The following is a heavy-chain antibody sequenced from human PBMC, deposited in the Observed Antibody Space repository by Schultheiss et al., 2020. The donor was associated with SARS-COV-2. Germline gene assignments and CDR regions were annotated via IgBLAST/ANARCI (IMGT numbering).Heavy chain of an antibody. J-gene: IGHJ4*02. CDR2: IKSKTDGGTT. D-gene: IGHD1-26*01. CDR1: GFTFSNAW. Sequence: GGSLRLSCAASGFTFSNAWMSWVRQAPGKGLEWVGRIKSKTDGGTTDYAAPVKGRFTISRDDSKNTLYLQMNSLRAEDTAVYYCASSRGWELLLDYWGQGTLVTVSS. CDR3: ASSRGWELLLDY. V-gene: IGHV3-15*01.